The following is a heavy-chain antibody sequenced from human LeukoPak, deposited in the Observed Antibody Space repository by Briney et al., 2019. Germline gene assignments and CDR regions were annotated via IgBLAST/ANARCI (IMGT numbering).Heavy chain of an antibody. CDR1: GDSISNGNW. Sequence: PSGTLSLSCAVSGDSISNGNWWSWVRQPPGKGLEWIGEIYYSGRTNYGPSLKSRVIISVDKSKNQFSLKLNSVTAADTAVYYCARGRTSLTTSLDFDYWGQGTLVTVSS. D-gene: IGHD4-17*01. V-gene: IGHV4-4*02. CDR2: IYYSGRT. J-gene: IGHJ4*02. CDR3: ARGRTSLTTSLDFDY.